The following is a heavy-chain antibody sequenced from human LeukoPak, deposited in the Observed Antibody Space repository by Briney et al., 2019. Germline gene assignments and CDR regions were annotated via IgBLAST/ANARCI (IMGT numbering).Heavy chain of an antibody. J-gene: IGHJ3*02. CDR1: GGSISSYY. CDR2: IYYSGST. CDR3: ARDRTYYYDPEHAFDI. Sequence: SETLSLTCTVSGGSISSYYWSWIRQPPGKGLERIGYIYYSGSTNYNPSLKSRVTISVDTSKNQFSLKLSSVTAADTAVYYCARDRTYYYDPEHAFDIWGQGTMVTVSS. V-gene: IGHV4-59*01. D-gene: IGHD3-22*01.